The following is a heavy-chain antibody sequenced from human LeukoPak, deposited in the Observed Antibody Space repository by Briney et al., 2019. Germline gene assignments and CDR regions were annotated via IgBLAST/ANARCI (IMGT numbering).Heavy chain of an antibody. D-gene: IGHD2-15*01. CDR2: LTGSGTNT. CDR1: GFTFSSYA. Sequence: QPGGSLRLSCAASGFTFSSYAMAWVRQAPGKGLEWVSSLTGSGTNTYYADSVRGRFTISRDNSKNTLYLQMNSLRVEDTAVYYCAKDHAQGVVGASSQMDVWGKGSTVTVPS. J-gene: IGHJ6*04. V-gene: IGHV3-23*01. CDR3: AKDHAQGVVGASSQMDV.